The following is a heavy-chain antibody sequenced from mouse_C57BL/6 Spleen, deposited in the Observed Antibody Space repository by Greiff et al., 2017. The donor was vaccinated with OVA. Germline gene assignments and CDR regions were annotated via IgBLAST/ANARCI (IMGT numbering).Heavy chain of an antibody. V-gene: IGHV1-72*01. J-gene: IGHJ4*01. D-gene: IGHD1-1*01. CDR3: ARSSGGLLDYAMDY. Sequence: VQLQQSGAELVKPGASVKLSCKASGYTFTSYWMHWVKQRPGRGLEWIGRIDPNSGGTKYNEKFKSKATLTVDKPSSTAYMQLSSLTSEDSAVYYCARSSGGLLDYAMDYWGQGTSVTVSS. CDR2: IDPNSGGT. CDR1: GYTFTSYW.